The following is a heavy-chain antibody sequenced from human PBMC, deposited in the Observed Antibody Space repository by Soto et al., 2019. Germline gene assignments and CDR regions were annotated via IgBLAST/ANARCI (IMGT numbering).Heavy chain of an antibody. J-gene: IGHJ6*02. CDR1: GFTFDDYA. Sequence: GGSLRLSCAASGFTFDDYAMHWVRQAPGKGLEWVSGISWNSGSIGYADSVKGRFTISRDNAKNSLYLQMNSLRAEDTALYYCAKAMRKDYYYGMDVWGQGTTVTVSS. CDR3: AKAMRKDYYYGMDV. CDR2: ISWNSGSI. V-gene: IGHV3-9*01.